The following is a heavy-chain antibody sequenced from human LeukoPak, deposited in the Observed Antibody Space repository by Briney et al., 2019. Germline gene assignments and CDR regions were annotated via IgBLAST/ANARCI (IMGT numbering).Heavy chain of an antibody. D-gene: IGHD6-19*01. V-gene: IGHV1-2*04. CDR3: ARDSGEQWLVPPDY. CDR1: GYTFTGYY. J-gene: IGHJ4*02. Sequence: GASVKVSCKASGYTFTGYYMHWVRQAPGQGLEWMGWINPNSGGTNYQGWVTMTRDTSTSTAYMELSRLRSDDTAVYYCARDSGEQWLVPPDYWGQGTLVTVSS. CDR2: INPNSGGT.